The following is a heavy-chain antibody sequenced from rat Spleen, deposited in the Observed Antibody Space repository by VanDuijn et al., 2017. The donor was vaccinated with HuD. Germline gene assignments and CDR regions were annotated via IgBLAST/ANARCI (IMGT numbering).Heavy chain of an antibody. CDR3: ARRHYGYTDYFDY. V-gene: IGHV5-25*01. CDR1: GFTFSSFP. CDR2: ISSGHSGT. J-gene: IGHJ2*01. D-gene: IGHD1-9*01. Sequence: EVQLVESGGGLVQPGRSLKLSCAASGFTFSSFPMAWVRQAPKKGLEWVAYISSGHSGTYYRDSVKGRFTISRDNAKSTLSLQMDSLRSEDTATYYCARRHYGYTDYFDYWGQGVMVTVSS.